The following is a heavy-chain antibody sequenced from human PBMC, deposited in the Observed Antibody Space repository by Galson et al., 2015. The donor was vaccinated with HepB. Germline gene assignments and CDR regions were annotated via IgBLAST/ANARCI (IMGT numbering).Heavy chain of an antibody. Sequence: SVKVSCKVSGYTLTELSMHWVRQAPGKGLEWMGGFDPEDGETIYAQKFQGRVTMTEDTSTDTAYMELSSLRSEDTAVYYCATTYSSSWYFDYWGQGTLVTVSS. V-gene: IGHV1-24*01. CDR2: FDPEDGET. D-gene: IGHD6-13*01. J-gene: IGHJ4*02. CDR3: ATTYSSSWYFDY. CDR1: GYTLTELS.